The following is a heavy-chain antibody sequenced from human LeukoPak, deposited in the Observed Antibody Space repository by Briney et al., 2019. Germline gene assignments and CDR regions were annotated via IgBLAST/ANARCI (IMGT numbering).Heavy chain of an antibody. Sequence: PGRSLRLSCAVSGFTFSNFWMSWVRQAPGRGLEWVANIHPEGNEKYHVDSVKGRFTISRDNTKNSLFLQMDDLRVEDTAVYYCARGDDFSGDYWGQGTLVTVSS. CDR1: GFTFSNFW. J-gene: IGHJ4*02. CDR3: ARGDDFSGDY. V-gene: IGHV3-7*04. D-gene: IGHD2-21*02. CDR2: IHPEGNEK.